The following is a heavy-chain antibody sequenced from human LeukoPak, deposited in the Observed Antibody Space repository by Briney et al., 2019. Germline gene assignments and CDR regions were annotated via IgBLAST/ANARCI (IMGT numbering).Heavy chain of an antibody. Sequence: PGGSLRLSCAASGFTVSSTYMSWVRQAPGEGLEWVSVIYSGGNIYYIDSVKGRFTISRDTSKNTLYLQMNSLRVEDTAVYFCASRHCSGGGCYFAGADPFDYWGQGTLATVSS. D-gene: IGHD2-15*01. V-gene: IGHV3-53*01. CDR1: GFTVSSTY. CDR2: IYSGGNI. CDR3: ASRHCSGGGCYFAGADPFDY. J-gene: IGHJ4*02.